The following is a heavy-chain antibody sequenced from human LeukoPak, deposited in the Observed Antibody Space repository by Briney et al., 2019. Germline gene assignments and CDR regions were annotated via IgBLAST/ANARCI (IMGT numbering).Heavy chain of an antibody. Sequence: ASVKVSCKASGYTFTGYYMHWVRQAPGQGLEWMGWINPNSGGTNYAQKFQGRVTMTRDTSTSTVYMELSSLRSEDTAVYYCAREGYYDSSGYPFPGYWGQGTLVTVSS. J-gene: IGHJ4*02. D-gene: IGHD3-22*01. V-gene: IGHV1-2*02. CDR3: AREGYYDSSGYPFPGY. CDR2: INPNSGGT. CDR1: GYTFTGYY.